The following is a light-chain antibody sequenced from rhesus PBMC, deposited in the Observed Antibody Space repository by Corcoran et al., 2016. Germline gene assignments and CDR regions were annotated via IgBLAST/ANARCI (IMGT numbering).Light chain of an antibody. CDR2: AAS. V-gene: IGKV1-33*02. CDR3: QQHNSYPWT. CDR1: QGISSW. Sequence: DIQMTQSPSSLSASVGDRVTITCQASQGISSWLAWYQQKPGKAPKLLIYAASSFQSGVPSRFSGSGAGTYCTLTISSLQSEDFATYYCQQHNSYPWTFGQGTKVEIK. J-gene: IGKJ1*01.